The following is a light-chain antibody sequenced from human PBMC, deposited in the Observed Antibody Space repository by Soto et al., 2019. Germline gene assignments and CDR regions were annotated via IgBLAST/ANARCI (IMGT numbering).Light chain of an antibody. J-gene: IGLJ2*01. Sequence: QSVLTQPPSVSGAPGQRVTISCTGSSSNVGAGYDVHWYQQLPGTAPKLIIYGNNNRPSGVPDRFSGSKSGTSASLAISGLQAEDEADYYCQSYDSDLSGPVFGGGTKVTVL. CDR2: GNN. V-gene: IGLV1-40*01. CDR1: SSNVGAGYD. CDR3: QSYDSDLSGPV.